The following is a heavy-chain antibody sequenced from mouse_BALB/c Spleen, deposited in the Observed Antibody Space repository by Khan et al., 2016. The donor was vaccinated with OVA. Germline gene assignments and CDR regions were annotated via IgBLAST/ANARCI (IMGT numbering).Heavy chain of an antibody. Sequence: EVELVESGGDLVQPGGSRKLSCAASGFTFSSYGMHWVRQAPEKGLEWVAYISGDSNTIYYADTVKGRLTISRDNPRNTLFLQMTSLMSEDTAMYYCATSYFYGYYFDYWGPGTTLTVSS. J-gene: IGHJ2*01. CDR1: GFTFSSYG. D-gene: IGHD1-1*01. CDR3: ATSYFYGYYFDY. V-gene: IGHV5-17*02. CDR2: ISGDSNTI.